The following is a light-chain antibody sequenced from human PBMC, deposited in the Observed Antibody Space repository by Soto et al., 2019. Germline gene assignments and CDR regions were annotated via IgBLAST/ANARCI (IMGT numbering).Light chain of an antibody. CDR2: DAS. CDR1: QNVNDW. J-gene: IGKJ1*01. Sequence: DIQMTQSPSTLSASVGDSVTITCRSSQNVNDWVAWYQQKPGKAPRFLIYDASSLESGVPSRFSGSGSATDFTLTISSLQPDDFATYYCQRYNSYSRTFGQGTKVDIK. CDR3: QRYNSYSRT. V-gene: IGKV1-5*01.